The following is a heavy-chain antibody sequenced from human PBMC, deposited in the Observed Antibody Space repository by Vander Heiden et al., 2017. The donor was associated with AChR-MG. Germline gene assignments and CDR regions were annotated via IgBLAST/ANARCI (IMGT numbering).Heavy chain of an antibody. D-gene: IGHD3-22*01. CDR1: GYTFPSYD. Sequence: QVQLVQSGAAVQKPAASVKVTCKASGYTFPSYDINWVRQATGQGLEWMGWMNPNSGNTGYAQKFQGRVTMTRNTSISTAYMELSSLRSEDTAVYYCARGQSFEGVVITYDPWGQGTLVTVSS. V-gene: IGHV1-8*01. CDR3: ARGQSFEGVVITYDP. CDR2: MNPNSGNT. J-gene: IGHJ5*02.